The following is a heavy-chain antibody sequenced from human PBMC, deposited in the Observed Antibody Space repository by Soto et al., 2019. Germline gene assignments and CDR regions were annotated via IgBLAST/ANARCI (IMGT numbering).Heavy chain of an antibody. D-gene: IGHD6-13*01. Sequence: XGSLRLSGAAAGFTFSSYSMHWVRQAPGKGLEWVAVIWYDGSNKYYADSVKGRFTISRDNSKNTLYLQMNSLRAEDTAVYYCARSYSSSWYYGDYYYGMDVWGQGTTVTVSS. CDR2: IWYDGSNK. V-gene: IGHV3-33*01. CDR1: GFTFSSYS. CDR3: ARSYSSSWYYGDYYYGMDV. J-gene: IGHJ6*02.